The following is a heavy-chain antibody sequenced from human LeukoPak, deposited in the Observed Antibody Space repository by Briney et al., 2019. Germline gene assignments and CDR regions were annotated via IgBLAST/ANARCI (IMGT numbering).Heavy chain of an antibody. V-gene: IGHV3-30*02. CDR3: AKDYDYVWGSYRQQDGYFDY. Sequence: PGGSLRLSCAASGFTFSSYGMHWVRQAPGKGLEWVAFIRYDGSNKYYADSVKGRFTISRDNSKNTLYLQMNSLRAEDTAAYYCAKDYDYVWGSYRQQDGYFDYWGQGTLVTVSS. CDR2: IRYDGSNK. CDR1: GFTFSSYG. J-gene: IGHJ4*02. D-gene: IGHD3-16*02.